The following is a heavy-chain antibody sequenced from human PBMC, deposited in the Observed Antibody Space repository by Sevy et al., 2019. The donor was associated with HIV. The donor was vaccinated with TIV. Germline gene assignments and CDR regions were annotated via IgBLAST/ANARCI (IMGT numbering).Heavy chain of an antibody. D-gene: IGHD5-18*01. CDR1: GGTFSNYA. J-gene: IGHJ4*02. Sequence: ASVKVSCKVSGGTFSNYAISWVRQAPGQGLEWMGGIIPIFGTANYAQKFQGRVTITADESTSTAYMELSSLRSEDTAVYYCARDGYSYGMTNWGQGTLVTVSS. V-gene: IGHV1-69*13. CDR2: IIPIFGTA. CDR3: ARDGYSYGMTN.